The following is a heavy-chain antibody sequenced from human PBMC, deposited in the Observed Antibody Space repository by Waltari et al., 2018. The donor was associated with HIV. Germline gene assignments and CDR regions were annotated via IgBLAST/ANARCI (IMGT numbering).Heavy chain of an antibody. CDR1: GSIVGIHW. Sequence: QPIDSEGGSSETGGARRLSCNASGSIVGIHWMDWVRQGPGKGMVWVGRLNSDGSSRNYADAVKGRFVISRDNARNTVYLQLNSLRVEDTAMYFCARASHYIEFSTFDGDYYFDVWGRGTRVAVSS. CDR2: LNSDGSSR. D-gene: IGHD2-15*01. V-gene: IGHV3-74*01. J-gene: IGHJ4*02. CDR3: ARASHYIEFSTFDGDYYFDV.